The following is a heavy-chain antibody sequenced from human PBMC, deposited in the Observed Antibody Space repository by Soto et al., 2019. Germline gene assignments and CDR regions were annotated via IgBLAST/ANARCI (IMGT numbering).Heavy chain of an antibody. CDR3: ARDSSIVVVPDLYYYYYGMDV. Sequence: SVKVSCKASGGTFSRSGLIWVRQAPGQGLEWVGGIIPIFPTAHYGQKFQGRVTITADESTSTVYMELNSLRAEDTAVYYCARDSSIVVVPDLYYYYYGMDVWGQGTTVTVSS. CDR2: IIPIFPTA. J-gene: IGHJ6*02. V-gene: IGHV1-69*13. D-gene: IGHD2-2*01. CDR1: GGTFSRSG.